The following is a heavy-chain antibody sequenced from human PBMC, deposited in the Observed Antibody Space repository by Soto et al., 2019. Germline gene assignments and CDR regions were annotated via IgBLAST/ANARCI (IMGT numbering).Heavy chain of an antibody. J-gene: IGHJ3*02. CDR2: INPNGGST. Sequence: QVQLVQSGAEVKKLGASVKISCEASGYSFTSQYVHWVRQAPGQGVEWMGIINPNGGSTTYAQTFQGRSPPPRDNATRTGLLEQGRPASGGTAAFFCGREQGLPPGGGGTEPLDIWGQGTMVTVAS. V-gene: IGHV1-46*01. CDR3: GREQGLPPGGGGTEPLDI. D-gene: IGHD3-16*01. CDR1: GYSFTSQY.